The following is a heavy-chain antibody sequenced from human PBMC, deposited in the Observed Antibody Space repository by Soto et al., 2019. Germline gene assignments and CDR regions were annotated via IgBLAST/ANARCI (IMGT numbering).Heavy chain of an antibody. CDR1: GFTFSSYA. D-gene: IGHD3-22*01. V-gene: IGHV3-64D*06. CDR2: ISSNGGST. J-gene: IGHJ5*02. CDR3: VKDMIVVALNPNPPLYSVDP. Sequence: GGSLRLSCSASGFTFSSYAMHWVRQAPGKGLEYVSAISSNGGSTYYADSVKGRFTISRDNSKNTLYLQMSSLRAEDTAVYYCVKDMIVVALNPNPPLYSVDPWGQGTLVTVSS.